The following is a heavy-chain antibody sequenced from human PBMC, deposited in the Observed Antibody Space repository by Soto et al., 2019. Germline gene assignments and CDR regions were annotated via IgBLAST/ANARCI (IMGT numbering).Heavy chain of an antibody. V-gene: IGHV1-24*01. CDR1: GYTLTELS. D-gene: IGHD3-22*01. Sequence: ASVKVSCKVSGYTLTELSMHWVRRAPGKGLEWMGGFDPEDGETIYAQKFQGRVTMTEDTSSDTAYMELSSLRSEDTAVYYCATADDSSGNDAFDIWGQGTMVTVSS. J-gene: IGHJ3*02. CDR3: ATADDSSGNDAFDI. CDR2: FDPEDGET.